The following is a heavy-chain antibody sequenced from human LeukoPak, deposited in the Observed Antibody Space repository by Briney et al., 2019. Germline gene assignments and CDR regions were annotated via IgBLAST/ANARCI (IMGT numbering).Heavy chain of an antibody. D-gene: IGHD4-17*01. CDR1: GYTFTSYY. CDR2: INPNSGGT. J-gene: IGHJ3*02. Sequence: GASVKVSCKASGYTFTSYYMHWVRQAPGQGLEWMGWINPNSGGTNYAQKFQGRVTMTRDTSISTAYMELSRLRSDDTAVYYCASSAYGDYWDSYAFDIWGQGTMVTVSS. CDR3: ASSAYGDYWDSYAFDI. V-gene: IGHV1-2*02.